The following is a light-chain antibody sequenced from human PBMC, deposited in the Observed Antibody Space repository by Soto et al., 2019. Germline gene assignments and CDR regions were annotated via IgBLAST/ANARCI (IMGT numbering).Light chain of an antibody. CDR1: QSVSSSY. CDR3: QQYGSSPET. CDR2: GAS. J-gene: IGKJ1*01. V-gene: IGKV3-20*01. Sequence: EIVLTQSPGTLSLSPGERATLSCRASQSVSSSYLAWFQQKPGQAPRLLIYGASSRATGIPDRFSGSGSGTDFTLTIRRLEPEDFAVYYCQQYGSSPETFVQGTKVEIK.